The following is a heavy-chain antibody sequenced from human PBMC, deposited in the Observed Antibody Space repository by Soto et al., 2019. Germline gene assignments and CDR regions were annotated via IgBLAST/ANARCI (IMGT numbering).Heavy chain of an antibody. CDR1: GYTVTGYY. CDR3: ARQFDYDTSGYYYAY. V-gene: IGHV1-2*04. J-gene: IGHJ4*02. D-gene: IGHD3-22*01. Sequence: ASVKVSCKASGYTVTGYYMHWVRQAPGQGLEWMGWINPISGGTGSAQKFQGWVTITADEYTRTAYMELSRLKSDDTAVYYCARQFDYDTSGYYYAYWGQGTQVTVSS. CDR2: INPISGGT.